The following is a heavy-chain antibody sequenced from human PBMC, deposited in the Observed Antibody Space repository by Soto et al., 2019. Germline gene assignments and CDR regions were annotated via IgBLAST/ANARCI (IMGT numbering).Heavy chain of an antibody. CDR2: ISYDGSNK. CDR3: AKGSLWFGELGYYGMDV. V-gene: IGHV3-30*18. Sequence: QVQLVESGGGVVQPGRSLRLSCAASGFTFSSYGMHWVRQAPGKGLEWVAFISYDGSNKYYADSVKGRFTISRDNSKNTLYLQMNSLRAEDTAVYYCAKGSLWFGELGYYGMDVWGQGTTVTVSS. CDR1: GFTFSSYG. D-gene: IGHD3-10*01. J-gene: IGHJ6*02.